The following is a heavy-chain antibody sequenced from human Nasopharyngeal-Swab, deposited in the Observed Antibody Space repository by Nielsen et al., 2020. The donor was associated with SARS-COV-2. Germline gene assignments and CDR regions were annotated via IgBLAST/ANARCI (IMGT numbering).Heavy chain of an antibody. J-gene: IGHJ4*02. CDR3: ARDQGGGDPYDS. CDR1: GFTFTSSY. CDR2: IDPFSGST. D-gene: IGHD2-21*02. Sequence: ASVKVSCKASGFTFTSSYFNWVRHAPGQGLEWMGMIDPFSGSTSYAQRFQGRVTVTRDTSTSTVYMEVRSLRSEDTAVYYCARDQGGGDPYDSWGQGTLVTVSS. V-gene: IGHV1-46*01.